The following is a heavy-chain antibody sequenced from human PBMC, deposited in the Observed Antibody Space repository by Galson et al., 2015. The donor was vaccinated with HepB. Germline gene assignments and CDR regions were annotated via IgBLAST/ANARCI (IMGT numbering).Heavy chain of an antibody. V-gene: IGHV3-72*01. CDR3: VLDSAGGPEY. D-gene: IGHD3-10*01. CDR1: GFTFSDYW. J-gene: IGHJ4*02. Sequence: SLRLSCATSGFTFSDYWMDWVRQAPGKGLEWVGRIRNKAKSYSTEYAASVAGRFVVSRDDSRSSLYLQMNRLKSDDTAIYYCVLDSAGGPEYWGQGTLSPSPQ. CDR2: IRNKAKSYST.